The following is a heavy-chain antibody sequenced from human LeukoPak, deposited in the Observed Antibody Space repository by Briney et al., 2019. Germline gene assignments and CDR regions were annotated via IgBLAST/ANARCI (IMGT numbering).Heavy chain of an antibody. V-gene: IGHV5-51*01. CDR2: IYPGDSDT. D-gene: IGHD6-13*01. CDR3: ARRLSSSWYYFDY. J-gene: IGHJ4*02. Sequence: GESLKISCKGSGYSFTSYWIGWVRQMPGKGLEWLGIIYPGDSDTRYSPSFQGQVTISADKSISTAYLQWSSLKASDTAMYYCARRLSSSWYYFDYWGQGTLVTVSS. CDR1: GYSFTSYW.